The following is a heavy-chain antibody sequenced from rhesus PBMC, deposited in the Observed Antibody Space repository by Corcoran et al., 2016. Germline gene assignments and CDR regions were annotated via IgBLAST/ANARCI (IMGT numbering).Heavy chain of an antibody. CDR2: IYWDDSK. J-gene: IGHJ4*01. D-gene: IGHD3-3*01. V-gene: IGHV2-95*01. Sequence: QVTLKESGPALVKPTQTLTLTCTFSGFSISTTGTGVGWIRQPPGKAREWLASIYWDDSKYYSTSLKSRLTITKDTSKNQVVLTMTNMDPVDTATYYCARVQESWTRGFDYWGQGVLVTVSS. CDR1: GFSISTTGTG. CDR3: ARVQESWTRGFDY.